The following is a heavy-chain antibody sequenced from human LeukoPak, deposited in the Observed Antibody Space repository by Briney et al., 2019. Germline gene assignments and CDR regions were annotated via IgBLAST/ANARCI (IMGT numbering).Heavy chain of an antibody. CDR2: IYYSGST. V-gene: IGHV4-59*01. Sequence: SEALSLTCTVSGGSISSYYWSWIRQPPGKGLEWIGYIYYSGSTNYNPSLKSRVTISVDTSKNQFSLKLSSVTAADTAVYYCASGHSYGSIDYWGQGTLVTVSS. J-gene: IGHJ4*02. D-gene: IGHD5-18*01. CDR1: GGSISSYY. CDR3: ASGHSYGSIDY.